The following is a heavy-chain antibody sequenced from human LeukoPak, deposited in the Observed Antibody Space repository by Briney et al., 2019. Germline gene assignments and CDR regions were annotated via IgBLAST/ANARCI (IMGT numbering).Heavy chain of an antibody. CDR3: ATAVYGSGSSWFDP. V-gene: IGHV1-24*01. Sequence: ASVKVSCKVSGYTLTELSMHWVRQAPGKGLEWMGGFDPEDGETIYAQKFQGRVTMTEDTSTDTAYMELSSLRSEDTAAYYCATAVYGSGSSWFDPWGQGTLVTVSS. CDR2: FDPEDGET. J-gene: IGHJ5*02. CDR1: GYTLTELS. D-gene: IGHD3-10*01.